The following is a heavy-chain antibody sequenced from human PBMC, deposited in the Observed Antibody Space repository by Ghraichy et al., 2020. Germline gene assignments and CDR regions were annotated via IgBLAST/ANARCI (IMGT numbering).Heavy chain of an antibody. D-gene: IGHD6-13*01. Sequence: ETLSLTCTVSGGSISSSSYYWGWIRQPPGKGLEWIGSIYYSGSTYYNPSLKSRVTISVDTSKNQFSLKLSSVTAADTAVYYCARHTHIAAAGIGYFDLWGRGTLVTVSS. CDR3: ARHTHIAAAGIGYFDL. CDR1: GGSISSSSYY. J-gene: IGHJ2*01. V-gene: IGHV4-39*01. CDR2: IYYSGST.